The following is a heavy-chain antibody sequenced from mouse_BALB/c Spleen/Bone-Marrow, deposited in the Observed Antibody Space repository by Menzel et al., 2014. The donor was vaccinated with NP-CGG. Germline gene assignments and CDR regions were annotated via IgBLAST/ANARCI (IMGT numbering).Heavy chain of an antibody. D-gene: IGHD2-4*01. CDR1: GFSFNSYG. J-gene: IGHJ3*01. CDR2: ISGGGSYT. Sequence: DVMLVESGGGLVKSGGSLKLSCAASGFSFNSYGMSWVRQTPEKRLEWGATISGGGSYTFYPDSVKGRFTISRDSAKNNLYLQLSSLRSEDTALYYCARHAYYDQTEVSFVYWGQGTLVTVSA. CDR3: ARHAYYDQTEVSFVY. V-gene: IGHV5-9-2*01.